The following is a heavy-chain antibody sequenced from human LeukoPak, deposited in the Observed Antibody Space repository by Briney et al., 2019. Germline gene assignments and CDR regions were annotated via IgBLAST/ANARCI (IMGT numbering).Heavy chain of an antibody. CDR1: GFTFSDYP. CDR3: ARLSPIVVAPGALDI. V-gene: IGHV3-64*01. D-gene: IGHD2-15*01. Sequence: GGSLRLSCAASGFTFSDYPMHWVRQAPGKGLEYVSAITTNGGTTYYATSVKGRFIISRDNSKNTLYLQMGSLRVEDMGVYHCARLSPIVVAPGALDIWGQGTMVTVSS. CDR2: ITTNGGTT. J-gene: IGHJ3*02.